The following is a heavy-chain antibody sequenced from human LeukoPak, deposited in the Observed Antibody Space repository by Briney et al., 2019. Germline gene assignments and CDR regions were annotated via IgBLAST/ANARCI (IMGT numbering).Heavy chain of an antibody. J-gene: IGHJ5*02. D-gene: IGHD6-19*01. CDR3: ARAVAENWFDP. Sequence: GGSMRLSCAASGFTFSSYWMSWVRQAPGKGLEWVANIKQDGSDKYYVDSVKGRFTISRDNAKNSVYLQMNSLRAEDTALYYCARAVAENWFDPWGQGTLVAVSS. CDR1: GFTFSSYW. CDR2: IKQDGSDK. V-gene: IGHV3-7*01.